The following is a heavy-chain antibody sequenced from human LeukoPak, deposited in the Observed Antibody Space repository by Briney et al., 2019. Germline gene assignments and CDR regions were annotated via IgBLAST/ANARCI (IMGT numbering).Heavy chain of an antibody. Sequence: GASVKVSCKASGYTFTSYYMHWVRQAPGQGLEWMGWINPNSGGTNYAQKFQGRVTMTRDTSISTAYMELSRLRSDDTAVYYCARDHDWGQGYRDHYFDYWGQGTLVTVSS. D-gene: IGHD7-27*01. CDR2: INPNSGGT. CDR3: ARDHDWGQGYRDHYFDY. J-gene: IGHJ4*02. V-gene: IGHV1-2*02. CDR1: GYTFTSYY.